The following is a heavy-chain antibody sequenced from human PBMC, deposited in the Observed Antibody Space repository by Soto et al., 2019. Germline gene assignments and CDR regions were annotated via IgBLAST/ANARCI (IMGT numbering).Heavy chain of an antibody. CDR2: IWYDGSNK. V-gene: IGHV3-33*01. J-gene: IGHJ6*02. Sequence: HPGGSLRLSCAASGFTFSSYGMHWVRQAPGKGLEWVAVIWYDGSNKYYADSVKGRFTISRDNSKNTLYLQMNSLRAEDTAAYYCARDWGNEVVVAATGTYYYYGMDVWGQGTTVTVSS. D-gene: IGHD2-15*01. CDR1: GFTFSSYG. CDR3: ARDWGNEVVVAATGTYYYYGMDV.